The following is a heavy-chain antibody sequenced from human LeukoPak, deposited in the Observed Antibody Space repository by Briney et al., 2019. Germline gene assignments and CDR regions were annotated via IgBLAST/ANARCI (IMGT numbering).Heavy chain of an antibody. J-gene: IGHJ5*02. CDR3: AKDRGQQGITGFDP. CDR2: IRYDGSNK. D-gene: IGHD1-20*01. V-gene: IGHV3-30*02. CDR1: GFTFSSYG. Sequence: AGGSLRLSCAASGFTFSSYGMHWVRQAPGKGLEWVAFIRYDGSNKNYADSVKGRFTIARDNSKNMLYVQMNSLRAEDTAVYYCAKDRGQQGITGFDPWGQGTLVTVSS.